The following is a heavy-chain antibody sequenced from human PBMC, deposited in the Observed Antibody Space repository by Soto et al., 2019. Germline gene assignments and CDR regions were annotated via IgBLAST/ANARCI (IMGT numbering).Heavy chain of an antibody. CDR3: ARRGGGDYLFDS. V-gene: IGHV4-4*02. Sequence: PSETLSLTCAVSGGSISSDNWWSWVRQIPGKGLEWIGEISHSGSTHYNPSLRSRVSISVDTSKNEFSLKLTSITAADTAIYFCARRGGGDYLFDSWGQGILVTVSS. CDR2: ISHSGST. CDR1: GGSISSDNW. J-gene: IGHJ4*02. D-gene: IGHD4-17*01.